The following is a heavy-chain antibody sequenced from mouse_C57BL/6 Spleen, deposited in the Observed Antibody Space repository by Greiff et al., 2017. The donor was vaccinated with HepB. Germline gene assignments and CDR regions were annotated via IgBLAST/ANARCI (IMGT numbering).Heavy chain of an antibody. Sequence: QVQLQQPGAELVRPGSSVKLSCKASGYTFPSYWMHWVKQRPIQGLEWIGKINPSDSETHYNQKFKNKATLPVDKSSSTAYMQLSSLPSEDSAVYYCARSGGRRLLYYAMDYWGQGTSVTVSS. D-gene: IGHD2-3*01. V-gene: IGHV1-52*01. CDR3: ARSGGRRLLYYAMDY. CDR2: INPSDSET. CDR1: GYTFPSYW. J-gene: IGHJ4*01.